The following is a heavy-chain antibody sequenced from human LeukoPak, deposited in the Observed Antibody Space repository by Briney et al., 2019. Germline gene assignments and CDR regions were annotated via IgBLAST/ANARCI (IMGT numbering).Heavy chain of an antibody. J-gene: IGHJ3*02. D-gene: IGHD2-15*01. CDR2: IIPIFGTA. V-gene: IGHV1-69*06. Sequence: ASVKVSCKASGYTFTSYGISWVRQAPGQGLEWMGGIIPIFGTANYAQKFQGRVTITADKSTSTAYMELSSLRSEDTAVYYCASSNVVVVAATPHVAFDIWGQGTMVTVSS. CDR1: GYTFTSYG. CDR3: ASSNVVVVAATPHVAFDI.